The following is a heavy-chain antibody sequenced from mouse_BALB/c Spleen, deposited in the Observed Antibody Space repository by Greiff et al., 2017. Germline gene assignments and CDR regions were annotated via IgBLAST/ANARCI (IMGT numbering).Heavy chain of an antibody. J-gene: IGHJ3*01. CDR3: ARGGWLRMFAY. V-gene: IGHV5-6-3*01. CDR2: INGNGGST. D-gene: IGHD2-2*01. Sequence: EVQGVESGGGLVQPGGSLKLSCAASGFTFSSYGMSWVRQTPDKRLELVATINGNGGSTYYPDSVKGRFTISRDNAKNTMYLQMSSLKSEDTAMYYCARGGWLRMFAYWGQGTLVTVSA. CDR1: GFTFSSYG.